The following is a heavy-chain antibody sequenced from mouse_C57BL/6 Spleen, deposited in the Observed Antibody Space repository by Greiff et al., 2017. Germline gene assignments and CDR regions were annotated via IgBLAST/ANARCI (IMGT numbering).Heavy chain of an antibody. CDR3: SSPYYYCSDYYAMDY. Sequence: QVQLKESGAELMKPGASVKLSCKATGYTFTGYWIEWVKQRPGHGLEWIGEILPGSGSTNYNEKFKGKATFTADTSSNTAYMQLSSLTTVDSAIYYFSSPYYYCSDYYAMDYWGQGTSVTVSS. CDR2: ILPGSGST. J-gene: IGHJ4*01. CDR1: GYTFTGYW. D-gene: IGHD1-1*01. V-gene: IGHV1-9*01.